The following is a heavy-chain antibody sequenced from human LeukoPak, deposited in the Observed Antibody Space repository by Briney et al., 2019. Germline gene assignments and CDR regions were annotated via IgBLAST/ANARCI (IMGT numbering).Heavy chain of an antibody. CDR3: ARDWLIAAGPRFDP. J-gene: IGHJ5*02. Sequence: PGGSLRLSCAASGFTVSSNYMIWVRHAPGKGLEGVSVIYSGGSTYHADLVKGRFPISRDNSKNTLYLQMNSLRAEDTAVYYCARDWLIAAGPRFDPWGQGTLVTVSS. V-gene: IGHV3-66*02. CDR2: IYSGGST. D-gene: IGHD6-13*01. CDR1: GFTVSSNY.